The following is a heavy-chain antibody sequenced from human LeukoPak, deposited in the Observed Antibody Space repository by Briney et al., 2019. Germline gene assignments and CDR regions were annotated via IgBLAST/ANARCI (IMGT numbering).Heavy chain of an antibody. V-gene: IGHV5-51*01. J-gene: IGHJ3*02. CDR2: IYPGDSDT. Sequence: ESLKISCKGSGYSFTSYWIGWVRQMPGKGLEWMGIIYPGDSDTRYSPSFQGQVTISADKSISTAYLQWSSPKASDTAMYYCAREYYYGSGSYPDAFDIWGQGTMVTVSS. CDR1: GYSFTSYW. CDR3: AREYYYGSGSYPDAFDI. D-gene: IGHD3-10*01.